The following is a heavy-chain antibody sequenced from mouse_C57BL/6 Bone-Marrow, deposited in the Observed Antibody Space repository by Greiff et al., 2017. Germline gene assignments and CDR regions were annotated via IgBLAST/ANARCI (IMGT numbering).Heavy chain of an antibody. J-gene: IGHJ1*03. CDR2: IWTGGGT. D-gene: IGHD2-3*01. CDR3: AKNAVIYDGYLYWYFDV. CDR1: GFSLTSYA. V-gene: IGHV2-9-1*01. Sequence: QVQLKESGPGLVAPSQSLSITCTVSGFSLTSYAISWVRQPPGKGLEWLGVIWTGGGTTYNSALYSRLSISKDNSKSRVFLKMNSLPTDDTARYYCAKNAVIYDGYLYWYFDVWGTGTTVTVSS.